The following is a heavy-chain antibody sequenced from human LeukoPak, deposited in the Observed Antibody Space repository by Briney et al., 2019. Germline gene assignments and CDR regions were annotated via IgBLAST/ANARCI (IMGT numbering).Heavy chain of an antibody. CDR3: ARENSIVVVVAATLLIDY. V-gene: IGHV1-2*02. CDR2: INPNSGGT. CDR1: GHTFTGYY. J-gene: IGHJ4*02. Sequence: ASVKVSCKASGHTFTGYYMHWVRQAPGQGLEWMGWINPNSGGTNYAQKIQGRVTMTRDTSISTAYMELSRLRSDDTAVYYCARENSIVVVVAATLLIDYWGQGTLVTVSS. D-gene: IGHD2-15*01.